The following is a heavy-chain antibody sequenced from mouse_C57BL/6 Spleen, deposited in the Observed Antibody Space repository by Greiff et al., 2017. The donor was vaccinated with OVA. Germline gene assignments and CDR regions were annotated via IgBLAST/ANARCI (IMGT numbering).Heavy chain of an antibody. Sequence: QVQLQQSGAELAKPGASVKLSCKASGYTFTSYWMHWVKQRPGQGLEWIGYINPSSGYTKYNQKFKDKAPLTADKSSRPAYRQLSSLTYEDSAVDYCARAHYGSSYPWAYGGQGTLGTGSA. J-gene: IGHJ3*01. CDR2: INPSSGYT. CDR1: GYTFTSYW. D-gene: IGHD1-1*01. V-gene: IGHV1-7*01. CDR3: ARAHYGSSYPWAY.